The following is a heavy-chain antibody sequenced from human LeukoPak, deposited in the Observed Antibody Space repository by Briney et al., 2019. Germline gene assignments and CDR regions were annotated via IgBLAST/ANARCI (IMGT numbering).Heavy chain of an antibody. CDR1: GFSSSSYA. CDR3: AKPRVGCSCASCDACVFHFDN. Sequence: GGSLRLSCAASGFSSSSYAMSWVRQAPGKGLEWVSGVSASGGSAYYADSVKGRFTISRDNSKNTLYLQMNSLRAEDTAVYYCAKPRVGCSCASCDACVFHFDNWGQGTRVTVSA. D-gene: IGHD2-2*01. J-gene: IGHJ4*02. CDR2: VSASGGSA. V-gene: IGHV3-23*01.